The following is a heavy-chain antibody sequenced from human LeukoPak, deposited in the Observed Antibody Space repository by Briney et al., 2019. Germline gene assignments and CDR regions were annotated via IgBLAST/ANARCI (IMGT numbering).Heavy chain of an antibody. CDR1: GFTFSTYW. CDR3: ASRRTYSDYYHYYGMDV. CDR2: IDSTSEYI. J-gene: IGHJ6*02. D-gene: IGHD4-17*01. V-gene: IGHV3-21*01. Sequence: GGSLRLSCAASGFTFSTYWMHWVRQAPGKGLEWVSFIDSTSEYIYYADSVEGRFTISRDNAKNSLYLQMNSLRVEDTAVYYCASRRTYSDYYHYYGMDVWGQGTTVTVSS.